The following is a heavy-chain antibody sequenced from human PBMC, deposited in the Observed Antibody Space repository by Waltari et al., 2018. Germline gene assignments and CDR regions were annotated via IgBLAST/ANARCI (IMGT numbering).Heavy chain of an antibody. V-gene: IGHV3-7*01. CDR2: IKPDGSEK. Sequence: EVQMVESGGGLVQPGASLRLSCAASGFTFSPSWMDWVRQAPGKGLEWIANIKPDGSEKNYVDSVKGRFTISRDNTKNSLYLQMNSLRAEDTAVYYCSKSLDVWGPGTSVTVSS. CDR3: SKSLDV. J-gene: IGHJ6*02. CDR1: GFTFSPSW.